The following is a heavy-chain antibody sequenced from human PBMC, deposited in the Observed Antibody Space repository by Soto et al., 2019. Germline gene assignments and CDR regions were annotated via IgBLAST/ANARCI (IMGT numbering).Heavy chain of an antibody. CDR3: ERAYHLYGSGSSALDY. J-gene: IGHJ4*02. Sequence: QVQLVESGGGVVQPGRSLRLSCAASGFTFSSYGMHWVRQAPGKGLEWVAVIWYDGSNKYYADSVKGRFTISRDNSKNTLYLQMNSLRAEDTAVYYCERAYHLYGSGSSALDYWGQGTLVTVSS. D-gene: IGHD3-10*01. V-gene: IGHV3-33*01. CDR1: GFTFSSYG. CDR2: IWYDGSNK.